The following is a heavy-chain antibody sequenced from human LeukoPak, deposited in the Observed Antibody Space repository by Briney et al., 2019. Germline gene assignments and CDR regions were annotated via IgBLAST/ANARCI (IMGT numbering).Heavy chain of an antibody. D-gene: IGHD3-22*01. CDR2: IYYSGST. J-gene: IGHJ4*02. CDR3: ARSCPDYYDSSGYRPFDY. CDR1: GGSTSNYY. V-gene: IGHV4-59*12. Sequence: SETLSLTCTVSGGSTSNYYWSWIRQPPGKGLEWIGYIYYSGSTNYNPSLKGRVTISVDTSKNQFSLKLSSVTAADTAVYYCARSCPDYYDSSGYRPFDYWGQGTLVTVSS.